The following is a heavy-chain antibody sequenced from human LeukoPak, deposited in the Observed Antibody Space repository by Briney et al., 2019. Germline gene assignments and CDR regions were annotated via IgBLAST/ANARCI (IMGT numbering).Heavy chain of an antibody. J-gene: IGHJ4*02. D-gene: IGHD1-26*01. Sequence: GGSLRLSCVASGFTLRKYWMHWVRQAPGKGPVWVSRINPEGSRIDYADSVRGRFTISRDSAKNTLYLQMNSLRAEDTATCYCSRDFVGADDYWGQGTLVTVSS. V-gene: IGHV3-74*01. CDR3: SRDFVGADDY. CDR1: GFTLRKYW. CDR2: INPEGSRI.